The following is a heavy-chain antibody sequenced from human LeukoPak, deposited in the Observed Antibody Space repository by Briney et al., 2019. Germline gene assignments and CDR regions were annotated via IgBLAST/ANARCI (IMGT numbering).Heavy chain of an antibody. CDR2: INNDGSST. Sequence: GGSLRLSCAASGSTFSSYWMHWVRQAPGRGLVWVSRINNDGSSTSYADSVKGRFTISRDNAKNTLHLQMNSLRAEDTAVYYCARVRSAAAVDYWGQGTLVTVSS. CDR1: GSTFSSYW. J-gene: IGHJ4*02. V-gene: IGHV3-74*01. CDR3: ARVRSAAAVDY.